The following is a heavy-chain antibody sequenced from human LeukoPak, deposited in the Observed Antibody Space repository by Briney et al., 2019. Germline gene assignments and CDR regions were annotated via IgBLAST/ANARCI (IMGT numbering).Heavy chain of an antibody. D-gene: IGHD3-10*01. CDR1: GGSFSGYY. J-gene: IGHJ4*02. Sequence: PSETLSLTCAVYGGSFSGYYWSWIRQPPGKGLEWIGEINHSGSTNYNPSLKSRVTISVDTSKNRFSLKLSSVTAADTAVYYCARAIWFGESPFDYWGQGTLVTVSS. CDR2: INHSGST. CDR3: ARAIWFGESPFDY. V-gene: IGHV4-34*01.